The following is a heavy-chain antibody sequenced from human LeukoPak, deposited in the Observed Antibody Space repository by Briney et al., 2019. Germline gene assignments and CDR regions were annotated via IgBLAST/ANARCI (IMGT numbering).Heavy chain of an antibody. CDR1: GYSFTGFY. V-gene: IGHV1-2*02. CDR2: INPNSGGT. J-gene: IGHJ1*01. CDR3: ARDPGISLSGKYFQY. Sequence: ASVKVSCKASGYSFTGFYMHWVRQAPGQGLKWMGWINPNSGGTNYAQRFQGRVTMTMDTSISTAYMELSSMRSDDTAAYYCARDPGISLSGKYFQYWGQGTLVTVSS. D-gene: IGHD6-19*01.